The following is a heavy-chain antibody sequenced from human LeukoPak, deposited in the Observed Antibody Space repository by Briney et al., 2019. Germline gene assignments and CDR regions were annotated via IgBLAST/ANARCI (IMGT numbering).Heavy chain of an antibody. CDR1: GGSFSGYY. V-gene: IGHV4-34*01. Sequence: SETLSLTCAVYGGSFSGYYWSWIRQPPGKGLEWIGEINHSGSTNYNPSLESRVTISVDTSKNQFSLKLSSVTAADTAVYYCARYGVGATNDDAFDIWGQGTMVTVSS. CDR3: ARYGVGATNDDAFDI. J-gene: IGHJ3*02. D-gene: IGHD1-26*01. CDR2: INHSGST.